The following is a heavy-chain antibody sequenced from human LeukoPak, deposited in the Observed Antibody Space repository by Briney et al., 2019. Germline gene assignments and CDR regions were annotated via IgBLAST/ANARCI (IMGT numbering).Heavy chain of an antibody. CDR3: ARGLNYYYGMNV. J-gene: IGHJ6*02. V-gene: IGHV1-2*02. Sequence: ASVKVSCKASGYTFTCYYMHWVRHAPGQGLEWMGWINPNSGGTNYAQKFQGRVTTTRDTSISTAYMELSRLRSDDTAVYYCARGLNYYYGMNVWGQGTTVTVSS. CDR2: INPNSGGT. CDR1: GYTFTCYY.